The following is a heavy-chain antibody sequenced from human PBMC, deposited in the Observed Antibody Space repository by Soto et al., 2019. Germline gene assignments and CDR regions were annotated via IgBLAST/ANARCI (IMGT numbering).Heavy chain of an antibody. CDR1: GYTLTELS. D-gene: IGHD3-16*02. J-gene: IGHJ6*02. Sequence: QVQLVQSGAEVKKPGASVKVSCKVSGYTLTELSMHWVRQAPGKGLEWMGGFDPEDGETIYAQKFQGRVTMTEDTSTDTAYMELSSLRSEDTAVYYCAPDYVWGSYRLGWDGMDVWGQGTTVTVSS. CDR2: FDPEDGET. CDR3: APDYVWGSYRLGWDGMDV. V-gene: IGHV1-24*01.